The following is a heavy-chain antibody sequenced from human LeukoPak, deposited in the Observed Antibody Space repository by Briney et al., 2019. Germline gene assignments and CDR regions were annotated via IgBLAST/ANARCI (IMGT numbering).Heavy chain of an antibody. CDR3: ASDPPDGSSHFDY. V-gene: IGHV4-34*01. D-gene: IGHD2-2*01. Sequence: SETLSLTCAVYGGSFSGYYWSWIRQPPGKGLEWIGEINHSGSTNYNPSLKSRVTISIDTSKNQFSLKLSSVTAADTALYYCASDPPDGSSHFDYWGQGTLVTVSS. CDR1: GGSFSGYY. J-gene: IGHJ4*02. CDR2: INHSGST.